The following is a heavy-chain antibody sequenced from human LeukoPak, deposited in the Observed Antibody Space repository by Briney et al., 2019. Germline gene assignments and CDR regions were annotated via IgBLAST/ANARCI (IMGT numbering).Heavy chain of an antibody. V-gene: IGHV3-30-3*01. CDR1: GFTFSNYI. CDR2: ISTDGSTT. CDR3: ARDGGSLTLSRTGNYFDS. J-gene: IGHJ4*02. D-gene: IGHD3-16*01. Sequence: GGSLRLSCAASGFTFSNYIMHWVRQAPGKGLECVAIISTDGSTTDYTDSMKGRFTISRDNSKSTLYLQMNSLRVDDTAIYYCARDGGSLTLSRTGNYFDSWSQGTLLTVSS.